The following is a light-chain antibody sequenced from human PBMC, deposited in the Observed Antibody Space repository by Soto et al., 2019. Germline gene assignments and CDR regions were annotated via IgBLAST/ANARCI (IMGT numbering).Light chain of an antibody. CDR2: EVS. J-gene: IGLJ1*01. Sequence: QSVLTQPASVSGSPGQSITISCTGTSSDVCGYNYVSWYQQHPGKAPKLMIYEVSNRPTGVSNRFSGSKSGNTASLTISGLQAADEADYYCRSYTSSSTLVFGPGTNLTVL. V-gene: IGLV2-14*01. CDR3: RSYTSSSTLV. CDR1: SSDVCGYNY.